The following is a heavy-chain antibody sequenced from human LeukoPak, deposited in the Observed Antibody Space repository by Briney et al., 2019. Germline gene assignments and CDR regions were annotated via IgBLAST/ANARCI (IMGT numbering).Heavy chain of an antibody. D-gene: IGHD1-1*01. Sequence: GGSLRLSRAASGFTFSSFWIHWVRQVPGKGLVWVSRINPESTTTTYADSVKGRFTISRDNARNTLYLQMNSLRVEDTAMYYCVKDHTGEQDKWGQGTLVTVSS. CDR3: VKDHTGEQDK. CDR1: GFTFSSFW. V-gene: IGHV3-74*01. CDR2: INPESTTT. J-gene: IGHJ4*02.